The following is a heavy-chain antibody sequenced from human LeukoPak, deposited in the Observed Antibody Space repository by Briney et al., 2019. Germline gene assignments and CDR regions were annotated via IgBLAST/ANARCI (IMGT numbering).Heavy chain of an antibody. J-gene: IGHJ5*02. CDR1: GFTFSSYG. CDR3: AKDFGHGSGARTFNWFDP. D-gene: IGHD3-10*01. V-gene: IGHV3-23*01. Sequence: GGSLRLSCAASGFTFSSYGMSWGREAPGKGLGGVSAISGSGGSTYYADSVRGRFTISRDNSKNTLYRQMNSLRAEDTAVYYCAKDFGHGSGARTFNWFDPWGQGTLVTVSS. CDR2: ISGSGGST.